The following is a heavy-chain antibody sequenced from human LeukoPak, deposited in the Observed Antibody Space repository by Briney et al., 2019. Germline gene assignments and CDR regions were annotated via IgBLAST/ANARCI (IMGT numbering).Heavy chain of an antibody. CDR2: IYISGST. Sequence: SETLSLTCTVSGASINSHYWSWIRQPAGKGLEWIGRIYISGSTNYNSSLQSRVTMSVDTSKDQFSLKLSSVTAADTAVYYCARALNPLPGTYYFDYWGQGTLVTVSS. J-gene: IGHJ4*02. CDR3: ARALNPLPGTYYFDY. V-gene: IGHV4-4*07. D-gene: IGHD2-15*01. CDR1: GASINSHY.